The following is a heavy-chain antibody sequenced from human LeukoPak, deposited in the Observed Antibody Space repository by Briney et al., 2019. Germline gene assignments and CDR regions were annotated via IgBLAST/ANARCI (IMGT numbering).Heavy chain of an antibody. CDR1: GFTFSSYW. V-gene: IGHV3-21*01. D-gene: IGHD3-3*01. Sequence: GGSLRLSCAASGFTFSSYWMHWVRQAPGKGLEWVSSISSSSSYIYYADSVKGRFTISRDNAKNSLYLQMNSLRAEDTAVYYCARGITIFGVVPKQFDYWGQGTLVTVSS. J-gene: IGHJ4*02. CDR2: ISSSSSYI. CDR3: ARGITIFGVVPKQFDY.